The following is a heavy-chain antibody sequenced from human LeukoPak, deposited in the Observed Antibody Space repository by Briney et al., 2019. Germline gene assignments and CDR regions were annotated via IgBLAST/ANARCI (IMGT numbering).Heavy chain of an antibody. J-gene: IGHJ3*02. V-gene: IGHV4-38-2*02. CDR1: GYSISSDYY. CDR3: ARGWSWPTDAFDI. CDR2: IYHSGST. Sequence: KPSETLSLTCTVSGYSISSDYYWGWVRQPPGKGLEWIASIYHSGSTHYSPSLKSRVTISVDTSKNQFSLKLSSVTAADTAVYYCARGWSWPTDAFDIWGQGTMVTVSS. D-gene: IGHD2-21*01.